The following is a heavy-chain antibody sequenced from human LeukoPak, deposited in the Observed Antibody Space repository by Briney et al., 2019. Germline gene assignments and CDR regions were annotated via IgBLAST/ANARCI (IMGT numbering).Heavy chain of an antibody. J-gene: IGHJ3*02. D-gene: IGHD7-27*01. CDR1: GYSISSGYY. CDR3: ASGDIGAFDI. CDR2: IYHSGST. V-gene: IGHV4-38-2*02. Sequence: SETLSLTCTVSGYSISSGYYWGWIRQPPGQGLEWIGSIYHSGSTYYNPSLKSRVTISVDTSKNQFSLKLSSVTAADTAVYYCASGDIGAFDIWGQGTMVTVSS.